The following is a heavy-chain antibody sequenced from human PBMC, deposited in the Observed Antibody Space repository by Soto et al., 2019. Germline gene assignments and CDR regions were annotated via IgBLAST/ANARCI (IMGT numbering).Heavy chain of an antibody. CDR3: AKAYFVWSSEQPYYFDY. CDR1: GFTFSNYA. V-gene: IGHV3-23*01. D-gene: IGHD3-16*01. J-gene: IGHJ4*02. Sequence: EVQLLDSGGGLVQPGGSLRLSCAASGFTFSNYAMTWVRQGPGKGLEWVSGISGSGGRSYYADSMKGRFTISRDNSKSTWYLQMNSARAEDTAVYYCAKAYFVWSSEQPYYFDYWGQGTLVTVSS. CDR2: ISGSGGRS.